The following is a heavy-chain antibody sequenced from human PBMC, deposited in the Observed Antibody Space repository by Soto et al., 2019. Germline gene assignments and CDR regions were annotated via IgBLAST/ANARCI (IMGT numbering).Heavy chain of an antibody. Sequence: GESLKIPCKGSGYSFAGYWITWVRQKPGKGLEWMGRIDPSDSQTYYSPSFRGHVTIPATKPITTVFLQWSSLRASDTAMYYCARQIYDSDTGPNFQYYFDSWGQGTPVTVSS. D-gene: IGHD3-22*01. CDR1: GYSFAGYW. V-gene: IGHV5-10-1*01. CDR2: IDPSDSQT. CDR3: ARQIYDSDTGPNFQYYFDS. J-gene: IGHJ4*02.